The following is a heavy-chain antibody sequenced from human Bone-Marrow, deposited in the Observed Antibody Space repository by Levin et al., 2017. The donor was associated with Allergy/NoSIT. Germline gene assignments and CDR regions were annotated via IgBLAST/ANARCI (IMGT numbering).Heavy chain of an antibody. CDR2: IDSSGTT. Sequence: KPSETLSLTCTVSGDSLSSGPYYWNWIRQPPGKGLEWVGHIDSSGTTFYSPSLQSRLTISVDTSTNQFSLRLISVTAADTAFYYCAREELSTGGLDYWGQGTLVTVSS. J-gene: IGHJ4*02. V-gene: IGHV4-30-4*01. CDR3: AREELSTGGLDY. D-gene: IGHD2-15*01. CDR1: GDSLSSGPYY.